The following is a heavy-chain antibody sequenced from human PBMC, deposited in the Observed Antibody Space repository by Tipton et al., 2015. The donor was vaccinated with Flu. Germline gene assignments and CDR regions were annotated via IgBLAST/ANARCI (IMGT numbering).Heavy chain of an antibody. CDR3: ARDTREGSSANNWFDP. J-gene: IGHJ5*02. D-gene: IGHD6-6*01. V-gene: IGHV4-34*11. CDR2: IYFTGNT. CDR1: GGSFTGYY. Sequence: TLSLTCSVYGGSFTGYYWGWIRQTPGKGLEWIGSIYFTGNTNYNPSLKSRVTISVDTSKNQFSLKLSSVTAADTAVYYCARDTREGSSANNWFDPWGQGILVTVSS.